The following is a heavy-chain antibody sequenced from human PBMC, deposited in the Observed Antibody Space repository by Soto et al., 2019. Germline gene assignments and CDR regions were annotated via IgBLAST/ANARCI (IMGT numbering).Heavy chain of an antibody. CDR2: IYYSGST. CDR3: ARSIVVVPAATLAPVPNWFDP. V-gene: IGHV4-31*03. CDR1: GGSISSGGHY. J-gene: IGHJ5*02. D-gene: IGHD2-2*01. Sequence: SETLSLTCTVSGGSISSGGHYWSWIRQHPGKGLEWIGYIYYSGSTYYNPPLKSRVTISVDTSKNQFSLKLSSVTAADTAVYYCARSIVVVPAATLAPVPNWFDPWGQGTLVTVSS.